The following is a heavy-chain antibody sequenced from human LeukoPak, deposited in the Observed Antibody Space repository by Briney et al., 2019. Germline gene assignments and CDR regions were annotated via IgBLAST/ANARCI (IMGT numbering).Heavy chain of an antibody. CDR3: ARGPRK. Sequence: SETLSLTCAVSGGXITIGTCWTWVRQPPGQGLEWIGEVYYSGSPNYNSSLKSRVTISLDKTENQFLLNLTSVTAADTAVYYCARGPRKWGQGTMVTVSS. CDR1: GGXITIGTC. J-gene: IGHJ3*01. V-gene: IGHV4-4*02. CDR2: VYYSGSP.